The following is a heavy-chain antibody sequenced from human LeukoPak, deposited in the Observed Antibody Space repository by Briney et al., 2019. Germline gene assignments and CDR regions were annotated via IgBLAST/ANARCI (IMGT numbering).Heavy chain of an antibody. V-gene: IGHV3-23*01. CDR1: GFTFSSYA. Sequence: PGGSLRLSCAASGFTFSSYAMSWVRQAPGKGLEWVSAISGSGGSTYYADSVKGRFTISRDNSKNTLFLQMNSLRAEDTAVYYCAKGRYYYDSSDAFDTWGQGTMVTVSS. CDR2: ISGSGGST. CDR3: AKGRYYYDSSDAFDT. J-gene: IGHJ3*02. D-gene: IGHD3-22*01.